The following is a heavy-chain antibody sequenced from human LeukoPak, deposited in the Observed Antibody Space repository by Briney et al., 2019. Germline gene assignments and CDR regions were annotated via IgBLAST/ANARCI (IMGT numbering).Heavy chain of an antibody. J-gene: IGHJ5*02. CDR1: GFTFSGSA. V-gene: IGHV3-73*01. CDR3: TRDSGTYNWLDP. CDR2: IDKEKNSYATAS. D-gene: IGHD1-26*01. Sequence: PGGPLRLSCAASGFTFSGSAIHWVRQSFGKGLEWIGHIDKEKNSYATASAYAVSVEGRFTVSRDDSKNMAFLQMSGLKTEDTALYFCTRDSGTYNWLDPWGQGTLVTVSS.